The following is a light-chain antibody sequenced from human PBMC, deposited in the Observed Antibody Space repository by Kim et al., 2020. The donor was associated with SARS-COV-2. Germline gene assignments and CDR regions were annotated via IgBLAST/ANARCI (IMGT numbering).Light chain of an antibody. CDR1: KLGDKY. Sequence: SYELTQPPSVSVSPVQTASITCSGDKLGDKYACWYQQKPGQSPVLVIYQDSKRPSGIPERFSGSNSGNTATLTISGTQAMDEADYYCQAWDSSTLGVFGTGAKVTVL. CDR3: QAWDSSTLGV. CDR2: QDS. J-gene: IGLJ1*01. V-gene: IGLV3-1*01.